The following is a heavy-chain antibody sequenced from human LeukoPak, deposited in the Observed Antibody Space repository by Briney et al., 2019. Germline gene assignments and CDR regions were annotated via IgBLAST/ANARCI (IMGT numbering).Heavy chain of an antibody. Sequence: SETLSLTCTVSNYSVTTTNWWGWVRQPPGERLEFIGYIFYSGATDFNPSLKSRVTMSLDTTKNQFSLNLTSVTALDTAIYYCARQPSGSYFFDSWGQGTLVTVSS. CDR2: IFYSGAT. CDR1: NYSVTTTNW. D-gene: IGHD1-26*01. V-gene: IGHV4-28*06. CDR3: ARQPSGSYFFDS. J-gene: IGHJ4*02.